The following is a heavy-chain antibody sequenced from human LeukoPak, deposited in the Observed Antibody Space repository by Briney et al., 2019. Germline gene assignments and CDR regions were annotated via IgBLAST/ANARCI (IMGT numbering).Heavy chain of an antibody. CDR3: ARDQYGDAAFDY. V-gene: IGHV1-69*06. D-gene: IGHD4-17*01. CDR1: GGTFSSYA. CDR2: IIPIFGTA. J-gene: IGHJ4*02. Sequence: ASVKVSCKASGGTFSSYAISWERQAPGQGLEWMGGIIPIFGTANYAQKFQGRVTITADKSTSTAYMELSSLRSEDTAVYYCARDQYGDAAFDYWGQGTLVTVSS.